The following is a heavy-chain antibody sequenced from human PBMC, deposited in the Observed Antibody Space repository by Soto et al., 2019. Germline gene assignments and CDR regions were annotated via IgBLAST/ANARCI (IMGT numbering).Heavy chain of an antibody. J-gene: IGHJ5*02. V-gene: IGHV1-69*01. Sequence: QVQMVQSGSEVKKPGSSVKVSCKASGGTLSSYAISWVQQAPGHGLEWLGGIIPIFGTANYAHRFQGRVTITADQSTITAYMGLSSLRSEDTAVYSCARVGYSGRYYNWFDPCCQATLVTGSS. CDR1: GGTLSSYA. CDR3: ARVGYSGRYYNWFDP. D-gene: IGHD1-26*01. CDR2: IIPIFGTA.